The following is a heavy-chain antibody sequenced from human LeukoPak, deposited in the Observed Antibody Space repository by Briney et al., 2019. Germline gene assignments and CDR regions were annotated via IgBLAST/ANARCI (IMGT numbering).Heavy chain of an antibody. J-gene: IGHJ4*02. CDR3: ARDEPFRNVDY. Sequence: GGSLRLSCAASGFTFSSSAMSWVRQAPGKGLEWVSGISGSGSSTYYADSVKGRFTISRDNAKNSLYLQMNSLRAEDTAVYYCARDEPFRNVDYWGQGTLVTVSS. CDR1: GFTFSSSA. D-gene: IGHD1-1*01. V-gene: IGHV3-23*01. CDR2: ISGSGSST.